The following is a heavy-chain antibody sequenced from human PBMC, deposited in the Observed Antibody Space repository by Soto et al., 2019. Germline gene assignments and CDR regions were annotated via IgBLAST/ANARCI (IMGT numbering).Heavy chain of an antibody. D-gene: IGHD6-19*01. CDR2: ISAYNGNT. CDR3: ARDWGAWTLAVAGP. V-gene: IGHV1-18*01. CDR1: GYSFTSYG. Sequence: ASVKVSCKASGYSFTSYGLSWLRQAPGQGLEWMGWISAYNGNTKYAQKFQDRVTMATVTSTATAYMELRSLRPDDTAVYYCARDWGAWTLAVAGPWGQGTLVTVSS. J-gene: IGHJ5*02.